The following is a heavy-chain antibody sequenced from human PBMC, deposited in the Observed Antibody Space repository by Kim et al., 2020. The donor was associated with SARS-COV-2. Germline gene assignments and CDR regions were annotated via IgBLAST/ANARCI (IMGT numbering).Heavy chain of an antibody. CDR2: SGST. CDR3: ARAPPLDP. J-gene: IGHJ5*02. Sequence: SGSTYYNPALTGRVTNSVDTSKNQYSLKLSSVTAADTAVYYCARAPPLDPWGQGTLVTVSS. V-gene: IGHV4-31*02.